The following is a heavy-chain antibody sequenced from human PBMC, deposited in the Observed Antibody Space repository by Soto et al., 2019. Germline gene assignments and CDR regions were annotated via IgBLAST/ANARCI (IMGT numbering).Heavy chain of an antibody. CDR2: IYYSGST. CDR1: GDSISSSSYY. Sequence: SETLSLNCPVSGDSISSSSYYWGLIRQPPGKGLEWIGSIYYSGSTYYNPSLKSRVTISVDTSKNQFSLKLSSVTAADTAVYYCASSSLVRGVMYYYGMDVWGQGTTVTVSS. CDR3: ASSSLVRGVMYYYGMDV. J-gene: IGHJ6*02. V-gene: IGHV4-39*01. D-gene: IGHD3-10*01.